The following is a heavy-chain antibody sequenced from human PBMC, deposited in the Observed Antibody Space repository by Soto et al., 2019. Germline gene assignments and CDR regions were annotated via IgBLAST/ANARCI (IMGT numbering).Heavy chain of an antibody. CDR3: ARAEYYDFWSGYYLGRHEHPGMDV. D-gene: IGHD3-3*01. V-gene: IGHV3-30-3*01. CDR1: GFTFSSYA. CDR2: ISYDGSNK. J-gene: IGHJ6*02. Sequence: GGSLRLSCAASGFTFSSYAMHWVRQAPGKGLEWVAVISYDGSNKYYADSVKGRFTISRDNSKNTLYLQMNSLRAEDTAVYYCARAEYYDFWSGYYLGRHEHPGMDVWGQGTTVTVSS.